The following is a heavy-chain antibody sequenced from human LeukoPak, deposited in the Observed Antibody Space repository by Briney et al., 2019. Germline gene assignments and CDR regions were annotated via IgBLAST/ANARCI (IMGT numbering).Heavy chain of an antibody. V-gene: IGHV4-39*07. CDR1: GGSISSSSYY. J-gene: IGHJ3*02. Sequence: SETLSLTCTVSGGSISSSSYYWGWIRQPPGKGLEWIGSIYYSGSTYYNPSLKSRVTISVGTSKNQFSLNLSSVTAADTAVYYCARANYYDSSGYSRGAFGIWGQGTMVTVSS. CDR2: IYYSGST. D-gene: IGHD3-22*01. CDR3: ARANYYDSSGYSRGAFGI.